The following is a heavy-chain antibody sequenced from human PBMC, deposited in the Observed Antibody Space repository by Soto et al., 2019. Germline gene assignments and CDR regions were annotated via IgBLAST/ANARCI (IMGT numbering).Heavy chain of an antibody. J-gene: IGHJ4*02. CDR1: RFSFSNYV. V-gene: IGHV3-23*01. CDR3: ASTPMVFTTPFDS. Sequence: EVQLLESGGGLVQPGGSLRLSCAASRFSFSNYVMTWVRQAPGKGLEWVSAISGSGGSTYYANSVKGRFTISRDNSKNPLHLQMHSLRAEDTAIYYCASTPMVFTTPFDSWGQGTLVTVSS. CDR2: ISGSGGST. D-gene: IGHD3-10*01.